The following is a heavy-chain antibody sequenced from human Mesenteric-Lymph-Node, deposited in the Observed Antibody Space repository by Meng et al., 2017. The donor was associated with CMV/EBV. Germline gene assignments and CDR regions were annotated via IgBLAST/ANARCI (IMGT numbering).Heavy chain of an antibody. CDR2: IWYDGSNE. D-gene: IGHD1-26*01. Sequence: GGSLRLSCAGSGFTFSSYAMYWVRQAPGKGLEWVALIWYDGSNEYYTDSVKGRFTISRDTSRNTVYLQMNSLRVEDTAVYYCAKERVWGANGYYYGMDVWGQGTTVTVSS. J-gene: IGHJ6*02. CDR3: AKERVWGANGYYYGMDV. V-gene: IGHV3-33*06. CDR1: GFTFSSYA.